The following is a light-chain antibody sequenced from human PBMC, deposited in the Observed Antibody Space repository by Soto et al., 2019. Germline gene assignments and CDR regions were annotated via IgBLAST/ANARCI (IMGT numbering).Light chain of an antibody. CDR3: QPYNSYSEA. Sequence: DIQMTQSPSTLSGSVGDRVTITCRASQTISSWLAWYQQKPGKAPKLLIYKASTLKSGVPSRFSVSGSGTEFTLTISSRQPDDCATYYCQPYNSYSEALGQGTKVELK. CDR2: KAS. CDR1: QTISSW. V-gene: IGKV1-5*03. J-gene: IGKJ1*01.